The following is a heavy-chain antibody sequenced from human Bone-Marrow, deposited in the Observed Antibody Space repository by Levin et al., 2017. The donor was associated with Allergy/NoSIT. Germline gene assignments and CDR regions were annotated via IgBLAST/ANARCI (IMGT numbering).Heavy chain of an antibody. V-gene: IGHV4-59*01. CDR2: IYYSGST. D-gene: IGHD1-26*01. CDR3: ARGLVTDYYYTDV. CDR1: GGSISSYY. Sequence: PSETLSLTCTVSGGSISSYYWSWIRQPPGKGLEWIGYIYYSGSTNYNPSLKSRVIISVDTSKNQFSLKLSSVTAAVTAIYYCARGLVTDYYYTDVWGKGTTVTVSS. J-gene: IGHJ6*03.